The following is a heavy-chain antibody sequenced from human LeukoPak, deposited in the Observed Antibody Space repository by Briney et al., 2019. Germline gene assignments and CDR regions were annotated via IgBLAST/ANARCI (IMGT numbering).Heavy chain of an antibody. D-gene: IGHD2-8*01. CDR3: ARTSRTSLDAFDI. J-gene: IGHJ3*02. Sequence: SETLSLTCTVSGGSISSNYWSWIRQPPGKGLEWIGNIYYSGSTNYHTSLKSRATISVDTSKNQFALKLSSVTAADTAVYYCARTSRTSLDAFDIWGQGAMVTVSS. V-gene: IGHV4-59*08. CDR2: IYYSGST. CDR1: GGSISSNY.